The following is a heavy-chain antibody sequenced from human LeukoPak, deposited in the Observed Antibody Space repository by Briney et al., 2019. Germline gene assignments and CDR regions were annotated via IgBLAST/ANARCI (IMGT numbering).Heavy chain of an antibody. J-gene: IGHJ4*02. D-gene: IGHD3-16*02. Sequence: ASVKVSCKASGYTFTSYYMHWVRQAPGQGLEWMGIINPSGGSTSYAQKFQGRVTMTRDMSTSTVYMELSSLRSEDTAVYYCARANVSYYFDYWGQGTLVTVSS. CDR2: INPSGGST. CDR1: GYTFTSYY. V-gene: IGHV1-46*01. CDR3: ARANVSYYFDY.